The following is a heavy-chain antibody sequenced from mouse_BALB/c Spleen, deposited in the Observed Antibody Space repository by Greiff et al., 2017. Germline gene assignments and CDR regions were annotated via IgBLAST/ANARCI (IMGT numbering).Heavy chain of an antibody. J-gene: IGHJ1*01. CDR3: ARQDGYIWYFDV. D-gene: IGHD2-3*01. V-gene: IGHV5-12-2*01. Sequence: EVKLLESGGGLVQPGGSLKLSCAASGFTFSSYTMSWVRQTPEKRLEWVAYISNGGGSTYYPDTVKGRFTISRDNAKNTLYLQMSSLKSEDTAMYYCARQDGYIWYFDVWGAGTTVTVSS. CDR1: GFTFSSYT. CDR2: ISNGGGST.